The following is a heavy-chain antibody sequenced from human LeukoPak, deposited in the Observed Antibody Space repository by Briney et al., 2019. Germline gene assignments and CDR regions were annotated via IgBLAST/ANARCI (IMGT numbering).Heavy chain of an antibody. V-gene: IGHV4-39*07. D-gene: IGHD6-13*01. Sequence: SETLSLTCTVSGGSISSSSYYWGWIRQPPGKGLEWIGSMYESGSTYYNPSLKSRVTVSLDTSKNQFSLKLSSVTAADTAVYYCARALYTSRSYLATFSPTNFDYWGQGTLVTVSS. CDR1: GGSISSSSYY. CDR2: MYESGST. J-gene: IGHJ4*02. CDR3: ARALYTSRSYLATFSPTNFDY.